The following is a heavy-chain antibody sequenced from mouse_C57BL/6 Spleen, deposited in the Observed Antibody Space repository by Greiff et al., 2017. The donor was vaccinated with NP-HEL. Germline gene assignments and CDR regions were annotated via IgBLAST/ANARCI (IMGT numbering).Heavy chain of an antibody. D-gene: IGHD2-1*01. Sequence: VQLQQSGPELVKPGASVKISCKASGYAFSSSWMNWVKQRPGKGLEWIGRIYPGDGDTNYNGKFKGKATLTADKSSSTAYMQLSSLTSEDAAVYFCARSGRDGNYPWYFDVWGTGTTVTVSS. V-gene: IGHV1-82*01. CDR2: IYPGDGDT. CDR3: ARSGRDGNYPWYFDV. J-gene: IGHJ1*03. CDR1: GYAFSSSW.